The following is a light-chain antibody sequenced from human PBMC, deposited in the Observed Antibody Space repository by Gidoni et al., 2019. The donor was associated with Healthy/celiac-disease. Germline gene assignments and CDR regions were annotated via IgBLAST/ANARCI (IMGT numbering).Light chain of an antibody. Sequence: QSVLPQPPSVAGGPGQRVTISFTGSSSNIGAGYDLHWYQQLPGTSPKLLIYGNINRPSGVPDRFAGSKSGTSASLAITGLQAEDEADYYCQSYDSSLSGHWVFGGGTKLTVL. CDR1: SSNIGAGYD. CDR2: GNI. J-gene: IGLJ3*02. CDR3: QSYDSSLSGHWV. V-gene: IGLV1-40*01.